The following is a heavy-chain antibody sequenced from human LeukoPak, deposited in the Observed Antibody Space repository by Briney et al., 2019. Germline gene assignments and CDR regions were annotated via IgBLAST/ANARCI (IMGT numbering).Heavy chain of an antibody. CDR2: ISSNGGGT. J-gene: IGHJ1*01. CDR3: VKGGQYSTNWFQH. V-gene: IGHV3-64D*06. Sequence: GGSLRLSCSASGFTFNNYAMHWVRQAPGKGLEYVSAISSNGGGTDYTDSVKGRFTISRDNAKNTLFLQMSRLRADDTAVYFGVKGGQYSTNWFQHWGQGTLVSVSS. CDR1: GFTFNNYA. D-gene: IGHD5-18*01.